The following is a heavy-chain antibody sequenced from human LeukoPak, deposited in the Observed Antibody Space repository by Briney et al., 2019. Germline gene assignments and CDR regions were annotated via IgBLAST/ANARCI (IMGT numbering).Heavy chain of an antibody. D-gene: IGHD2-15*01. CDR1: GFTFTTYD. CDR2: IGTTGDT. Sequence: GSLRLSCAASGFTFTTYDMHWVRQATGKGLKWVSAIGTTGDTYYPGSVKGRFTISRENAKNSLYLQMNSLRAGDTAVYYCARDRGGGHMDVWGKGTTVTISS. CDR3: ARDRGGGHMDV. J-gene: IGHJ6*03. V-gene: IGHV3-13*01.